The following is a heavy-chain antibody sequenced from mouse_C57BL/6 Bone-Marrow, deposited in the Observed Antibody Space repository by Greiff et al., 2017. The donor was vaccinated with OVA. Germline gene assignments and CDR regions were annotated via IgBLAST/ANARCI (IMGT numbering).Heavy chain of an antibody. Sequence: EVMLVESEGGLVQPGSSMKLSCTASGFTFSDYYMAWVRQVPEKGLEWVANINYDGSSTYYLDSLKSRFIISRDNAKNILYLQMSSLKSEDTATYYCAREGYYGNYDWYFDVWGTGTTVTVSS. CDR1: GFTFSDYY. D-gene: IGHD2-1*01. CDR3: AREGYYGNYDWYFDV. V-gene: IGHV5-16*01. CDR2: INYDGSST. J-gene: IGHJ1*03.